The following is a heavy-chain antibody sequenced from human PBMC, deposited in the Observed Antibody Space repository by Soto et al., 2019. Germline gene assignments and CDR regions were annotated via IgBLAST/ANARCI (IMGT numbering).Heavy chain of an antibody. V-gene: IGHV3-30*18. CDR2: ISYDGSNK. CDR3: AKELYGGYVGYYFDY. CDR1: GFTFSSYG. Sequence: PGGSLRLSCAASGFTFSSYGMHWVRQAPGKGLEWVAVISYDGSNKYYADSVKGRFTISRDNSKNTLYLQMNSLRAEDTAVYYCAKELYGGYVGYYFDYWGQGTLVTVSS. D-gene: IGHD5-12*01. J-gene: IGHJ4*02.